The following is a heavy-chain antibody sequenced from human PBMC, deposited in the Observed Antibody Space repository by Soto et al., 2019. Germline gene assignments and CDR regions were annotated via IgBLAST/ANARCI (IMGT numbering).Heavy chain of an antibody. CDR3: ARAGILTGDAFDI. J-gene: IGHJ3*02. CDR2: INHSGST. V-gene: IGHV4-34*01. CDR1: GGSFSGYY. D-gene: IGHD7-27*01. Sequence: SETLSLTCAVYGGSFSGYYWSWIRQPPGKGLEWIGEINHSGSTNYNPSLKSGVTISVDTTKNQFSQKLSSVTAADTAVYYCARAGILTGDAFDIWGQGTMVTVSS.